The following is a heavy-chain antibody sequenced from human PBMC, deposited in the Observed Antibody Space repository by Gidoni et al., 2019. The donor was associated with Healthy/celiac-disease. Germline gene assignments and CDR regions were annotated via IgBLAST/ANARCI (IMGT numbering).Heavy chain of an antibody. D-gene: IGHD3-9*01. CDR3: ARLDDILTGLVDY. CDR2: IYYSGST. CDR1: GGSISSSSYY. Sequence: QLQLQESGPGLVKPSETLSLTCTVSGGSISSSSYYWGWIRQPPGKGLEWIGSIYYSGSTYYNPSLKSRVTISVDTSKNQFSLKLSSVTAADTAVYYCARLDDILTGLVDYWGQGTLVTVSS. J-gene: IGHJ4*02. V-gene: IGHV4-39*01.